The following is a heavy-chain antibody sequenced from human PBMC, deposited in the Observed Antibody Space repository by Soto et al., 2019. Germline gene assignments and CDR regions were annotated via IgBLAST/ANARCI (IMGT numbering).Heavy chain of an antibody. Sequence: SETLSLTCAVYGGSFSGYYWSWIRQPPGKGLEWIGKINHSGSTNYNPSLKSRVTISVDTSKNQFSLKLSSVTAADTAVYYCARTGDRSSSFSRYFQHWGQGTLVTVSS. CDR3: ARTGDRSSSFSRYFQH. J-gene: IGHJ1*01. D-gene: IGHD6-6*01. CDR1: GGSFSGYY. CDR2: INHSGST. V-gene: IGHV4-34*01.